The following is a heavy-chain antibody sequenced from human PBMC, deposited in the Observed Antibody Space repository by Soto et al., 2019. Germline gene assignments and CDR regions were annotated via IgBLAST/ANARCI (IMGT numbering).Heavy chain of an antibody. V-gene: IGHV4-34*01. CDR1: GGSFSGYY. CDR3: ARERLAARPLGY. Sequence: SETLSLTCAVYGGSFSGYYWSWIRQPPGKGLEWIGEINHSGSTNYNPSLKSRVTISVDTSKNQFSLKLSSVTAADTAVYYCARERLAARPLGYWGQGTLVTVSS. D-gene: IGHD2-2*01. J-gene: IGHJ4*02. CDR2: INHSGST.